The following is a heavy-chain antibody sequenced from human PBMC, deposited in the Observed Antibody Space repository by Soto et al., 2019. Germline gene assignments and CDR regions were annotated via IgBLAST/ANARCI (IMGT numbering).Heavy chain of an antibody. Sequence: PWGSLRLSCSASEFTFSSYAMSWVRQAPGKGLEWVSAISGSGGSTYYADSVKGRFTISRDNSKNTLYLQMNSLRAEDTAVYYCAKDPGYSSGWYGSRPLYNWFDPWGQGTLVTVSS. CDR1: EFTFSSYA. V-gene: IGHV3-23*01. CDR2: ISGSGGST. CDR3: AKDPGYSSGWYGSRPLYNWFDP. J-gene: IGHJ5*02. D-gene: IGHD6-19*01.